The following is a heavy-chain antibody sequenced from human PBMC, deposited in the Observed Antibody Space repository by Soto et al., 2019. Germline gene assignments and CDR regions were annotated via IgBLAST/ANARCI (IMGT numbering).Heavy chain of an antibody. CDR3: LGRSGDNVINDHYGRDG. J-gene: IGHJ6*02. D-gene: IGHD4-17*01. CDR1: GLSFSSYW. Sequence: PGESLKISCKGSGLSFSSYWIGWVRQMPGKGLEWMGIIYPSDSDTRYSPSFQGQVTISADKSINTAYLQWSSLKASDTAMYSCLGRSGDNVINDHYGRDGCGQGTTGAVSS. CDR2: IYPSDSDT. V-gene: IGHV5-51*01.